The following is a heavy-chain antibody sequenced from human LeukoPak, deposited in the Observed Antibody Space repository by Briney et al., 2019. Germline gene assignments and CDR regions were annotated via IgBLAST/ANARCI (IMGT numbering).Heavy chain of an antibody. V-gene: IGHV3-7*02. CDR1: GFTFSNYW. CDR3: LTPAGWVNY. J-gene: IGHJ4*02. Sequence: PGGSLRLSCVGSGFTFSNYWMNWVRQAPGKGLEWVANIKLDGSDKNYVDSVKGRFTISRDNSKNTLYLQMNSLRAEDTAVYYCLTPAGWVNYWGQGTLVTVSS. CDR2: IKLDGSDK. D-gene: IGHD1-14*01.